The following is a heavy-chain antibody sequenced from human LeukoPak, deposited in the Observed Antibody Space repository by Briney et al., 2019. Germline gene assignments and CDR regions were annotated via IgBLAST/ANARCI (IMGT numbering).Heavy chain of an antibody. J-gene: IGHJ6*03. CDR1: GGSFSGYY. V-gene: IGHV4-34*01. D-gene: IGHD3-10*01. CDR3: ARLGSVGYYNYQYMDI. Sequence: SETLSLTCAVYGGSFSGYYWSWIRQPPGKGLEWIGEINDIGNTNYDPYLRSRVTISVDTSKNQFSLSLTSATAADTAVCFCARLGSVGYYNYQYMDIWGNGTTVTVSS. CDR2: INDIGNT.